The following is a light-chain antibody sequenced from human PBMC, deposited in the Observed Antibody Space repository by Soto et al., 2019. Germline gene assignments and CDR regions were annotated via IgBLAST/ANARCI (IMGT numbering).Light chain of an antibody. J-gene: IGLJ1*01. CDR2: GNS. Sequence: QSVLTQPPSVSGAPGQRVTISCTGSSSNIGAGYDVHWYQQLPGTAPKLLIYGNSNRPSGVPDRFSGSKSGTSASLAITGLQAEDEADYYCSSYAGSNNLSVFGTGTKVTVL. CDR1: SSNIGAGYD. V-gene: IGLV1-40*01. CDR3: SSYAGSNNLSV.